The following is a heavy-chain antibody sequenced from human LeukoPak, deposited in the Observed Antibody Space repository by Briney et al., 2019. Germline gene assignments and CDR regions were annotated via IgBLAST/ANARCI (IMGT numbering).Heavy chain of an antibody. CDR3: ARDLSIIMVTYGMDV. CDR2: ISSSGSTI. CDR1: GFTFSDYY. J-gene: IGHJ6*02. V-gene: IGHV3-11*01. Sequence: GGSLRLSCAASGFTFSDYYMSWIRQAPGKGLEWVSYISSSGSTIYYADSVKGRFTISRDNAKNSLYLQMNSLRAEDTAVYYCARDLSIIMVTYGMDVWGQGTTVTVSS. D-gene: IGHD3-10*01.